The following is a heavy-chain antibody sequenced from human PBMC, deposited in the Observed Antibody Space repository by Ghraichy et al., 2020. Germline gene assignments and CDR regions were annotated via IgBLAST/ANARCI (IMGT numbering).Heavy chain of an antibody. J-gene: IGHJ6*02. V-gene: IGHV3-48*02. CDR2: ITSSTRTT. CDR1: GFSFSGYS. D-gene: IGHD4-23*01. Sequence: GGSLRLSCVGSGFSFSGYSMNWVRQSPGKGLEWIAYITSSTRTTSYADSVKGRFTISRDNAQNSLYLQMNSLRDEDTAGYYCARGSTVVRFYYYDGMDVWGQGTTVTVSS. CDR3: ARGSTVVRFYYYDGMDV.